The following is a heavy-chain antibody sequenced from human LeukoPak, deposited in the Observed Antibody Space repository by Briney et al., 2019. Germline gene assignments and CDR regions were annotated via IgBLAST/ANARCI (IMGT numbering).Heavy chain of an antibody. J-gene: IGHJ5*02. V-gene: IGHV1-2*02. CDR2: INPNSGGT. Sequence: ASVKVSCKASGYTFTGYYMHWVRQAPGQGPEWMGWINPNSGGTNYAQKFQGRVTMTRDTSISTAYMELSRLRSDDTAVYYCARGGDIVVVPAALSWFDPWGQGTLVTVSS. CDR3: ARGGDIVVVPAALSWFDP. CDR1: GYTFTGYY. D-gene: IGHD2-2*01.